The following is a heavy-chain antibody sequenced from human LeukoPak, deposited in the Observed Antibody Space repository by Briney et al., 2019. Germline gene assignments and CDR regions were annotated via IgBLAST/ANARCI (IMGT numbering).Heavy chain of an antibody. CDR1: GFTFSSYA. CDR3: AKPPSQYDTLTGYYSSYFDY. J-gene: IGHJ4*02. CDR2: ISGSGGST. D-gene: IGHD3-9*01. V-gene: IGHV3-23*01. Sequence: PGGSLRLSCAASGFTFSSYAMSWVRQAPGKGLEWVSAISGSGGSTYYADSVKGRFTISRDNSKNTLYLQMNSLRAEDTAVYYCAKPPSQYDTLTGYYSSYFDYWGQETLVTVSS.